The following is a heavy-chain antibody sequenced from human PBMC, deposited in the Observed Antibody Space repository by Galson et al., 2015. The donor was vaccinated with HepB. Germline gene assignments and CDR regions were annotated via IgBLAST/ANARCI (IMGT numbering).Heavy chain of an antibody. V-gene: IGHV3-23*01. CDR1: GFIFSSYA. D-gene: IGHD5-24*01. CDR2: ITSSGAST. CDR3: AKQGPTIQEPFDY. Sequence: SLRLSCAASGFIFSSYAMSWVRQAPGKGLEWVSTITSSGASTDYADSVRGRFTISRDNSKNTLFVQMNSLRAEDTAVYYCAKQGPTIQEPFDYWGQGALVTVSS. J-gene: IGHJ4*02.